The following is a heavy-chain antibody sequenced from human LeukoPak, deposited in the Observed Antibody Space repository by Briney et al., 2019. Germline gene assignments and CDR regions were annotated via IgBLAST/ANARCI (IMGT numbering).Heavy chain of an antibody. CDR2: INPSGGST. V-gene: IGHV1-46*01. Sequence: ASVKVSCKASGYTFTSYYMHWVRQAPGQGLEWMGIINPSGGSTSYAQKFQGRVTMTRDTSTSTVYMELSSLRSEDTAVYYCARAQSLWFGELFPFDYWGQGTLATVSS. J-gene: IGHJ4*02. CDR3: ARAQSLWFGELFPFDY. CDR1: GYTFTSYY. D-gene: IGHD3-10*01.